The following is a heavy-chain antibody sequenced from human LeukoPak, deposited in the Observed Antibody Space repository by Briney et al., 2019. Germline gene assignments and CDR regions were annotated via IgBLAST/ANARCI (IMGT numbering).Heavy chain of an antibody. CDR1: GYSLTDYY. CDR3: ARDWRGSYFPDF. J-gene: IGHJ4*02. CDR2: TNPNSGDT. V-gene: IGHV1-2*02. D-gene: IGHD1-26*01. Sequence: GASVKVSCKASGYSLTDYYMHWVRQAPGQGLEWMGWTNPNSGDTNYAQKFQGRVTMTRDTSISTAYMELSRLTSDDTAVYYCARDWRGSYFPDFWGQGTLVTVSS.